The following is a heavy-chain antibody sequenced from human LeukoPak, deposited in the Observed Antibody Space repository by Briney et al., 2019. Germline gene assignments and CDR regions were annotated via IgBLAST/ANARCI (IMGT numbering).Heavy chain of an antibody. CDR3: AKDILKGGGRPRDAFDI. J-gene: IGHJ3*02. D-gene: IGHD2-15*01. CDR1: GFTFDDYA. V-gene: IGHV3-9*01. CDR2: ISWKSDSI. Sequence: SLRLSCAASGFTFDDYAMHWVRQAPGKGLEWVSGISWKSDSIGYADSVKGRFTTSRDNAKNSLYLQMNSLRAEDTALYYCAKDILKGGGRPRDAFDIWGQGTMVTVSS.